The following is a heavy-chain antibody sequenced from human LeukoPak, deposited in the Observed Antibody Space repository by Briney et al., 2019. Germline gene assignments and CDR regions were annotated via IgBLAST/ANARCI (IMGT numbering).Heavy chain of an antibody. CDR1: GFTFDDYG. CDR2: INGNGGST. Sequence: GGSLXLSCAASGFTFDDYGMSWVRQAPGKGVEWVSGINGNGGSTVYADSVKGRFTISRENAKNSLYLQMNSLRAEDTALYYCAREVDAFDIWGQGTMVTVSS. CDR3: AREVDAFDI. J-gene: IGHJ3*02. V-gene: IGHV3-20*04.